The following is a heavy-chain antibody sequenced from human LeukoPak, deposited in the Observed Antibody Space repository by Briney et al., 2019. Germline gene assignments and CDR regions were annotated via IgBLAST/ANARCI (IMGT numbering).Heavy chain of an antibody. CDR1: GFTFSSYA. V-gene: IGHV3-23*01. J-gene: IGHJ6*03. Sequence: GGSLRLSCAASGFTFSSYAMSWVRQAPGKGLEWVSAISGSGGSTYYADSVKGRFTISRDNSKNTLYLQMNSLRAEDTAVYYCAKVYDSSSYYYYMDVWGKGTTVTVSS. D-gene: IGHD6-6*01. CDR2: ISGSGGST. CDR3: AKVYDSSSYYYYMDV.